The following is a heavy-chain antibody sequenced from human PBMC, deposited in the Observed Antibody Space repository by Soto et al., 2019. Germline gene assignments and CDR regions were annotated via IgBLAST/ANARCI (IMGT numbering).Heavy chain of an antibody. CDR2: FYHSGTT. CDR3: ERTEKVDYYHY. V-gene: IGHV4-38-2*01. D-gene: IGHD3-10*01. Sequence: LSLTCAVSGDSISSGYYCAWIRQPPGRGQEWIGSFYHSGTTYYNPSLKSRVTISVDTAKNQFSLKLTSVTAADAAVYYCERTEKVDYYHYFGQGTLVTVSS. J-gene: IGHJ4*02. CDR1: GDSISSGYY.